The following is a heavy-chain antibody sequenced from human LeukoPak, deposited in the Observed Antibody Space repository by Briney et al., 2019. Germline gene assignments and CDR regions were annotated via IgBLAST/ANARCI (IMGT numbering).Heavy chain of an antibody. V-gene: IGHV4-34*01. J-gene: IGHJ4*02. D-gene: IGHD6-13*01. CDR2: INHSGST. CDR1: GGSFSGYY. CDR3: ARRRYSSSWLTFDY. Sequence: PSETLSLTCAVYGGSFSGYYWSWIRQPPGKGLEWIGEINHSGSTNYNPSINSRVTISVDTSKNQFSLKLSSVTAADTAVYYCARRRYSSSWLTFDYWGQGTLVTVSS.